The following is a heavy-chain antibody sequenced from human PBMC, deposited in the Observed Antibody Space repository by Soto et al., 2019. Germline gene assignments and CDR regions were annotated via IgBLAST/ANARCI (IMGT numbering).Heavy chain of an antibody. V-gene: IGHV4-39*01. J-gene: IGHJ6*02. Sequence: PSETLSLTCTVSGGSISSSSYYWGWIRQPPGKGLEWIGSIYYSGSTYYNPSLKSRVTISVDTSKNQFSLKLSSVTAADTAVYYCARRGRATGRTVKYYGMDVWGQGTTVTVSS. CDR3: ARRGRATGRTVKYYGMDV. CDR2: IYYSGST. CDR1: GGSISSSSYY. D-gene: IGHD5-12*01.